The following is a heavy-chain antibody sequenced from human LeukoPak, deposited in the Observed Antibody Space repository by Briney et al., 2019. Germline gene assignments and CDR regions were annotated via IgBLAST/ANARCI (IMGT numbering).Heavy chain of an antibody. CDR2: IYYSGST. Sequence: SETLSLTCAVYGGSFSDYYWGWIRQPPGKGLEWIGSIYYSGSTYYNPSLKSRVTISVDTSKNQFSLKLSSVTAADTAVYYCARLYSGYESFDYWGQGTLVTVSS. CDR1: GGSFSDYY. D-gene: IGHD5-12*01. V-gene: IGHV4-39*01. CDR3: ARLYSGYESFDY. J-gene: IGHJ4*02.